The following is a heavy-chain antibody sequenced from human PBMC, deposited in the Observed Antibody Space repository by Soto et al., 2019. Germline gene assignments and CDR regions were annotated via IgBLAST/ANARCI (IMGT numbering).Heavy chain of an antibody. CDR1: GYTFTSHG. CDR2: ISPNNGNT. Sequence: QVQLVQSGTEVKKPGASVKVSCKASGYTFTSHGINWVRQAPGQGLEWMGWISPNNGNTNYAQNLQDRVTMTTDTSTTTADMELRSLRSDDTAVYYCARDYDSSGYYYGRLDSWGQGTLVTVSS. J-gene: IGHJ4*02. V-gene: IGHV1-18*01. D-gene: IGHD3-22*01. CDR3: ARDYDSSGYYYGRLDS.